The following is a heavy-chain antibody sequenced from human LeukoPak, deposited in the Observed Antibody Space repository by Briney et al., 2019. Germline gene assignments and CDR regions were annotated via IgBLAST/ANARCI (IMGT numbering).Heavy chain of an antibody. J-gene: IGHJ4*02. CDR2: ISGRGWRT. CDR3: ATQPDFWSGYSADY. Sequence: GGALRLSCAASGCTFSSYAMSWVRQAPGKGGEWVSAISGRGWRTYYADSVKGRVTLSRENSKNTLYLQMNSLRAEDTAVYYCATQPDFWSGYSADYWGQGTLVTVSS. CDR1: GCTFSSYA. V-gene: IGHV3-23*01. D-gene: IGHD3-3*01.